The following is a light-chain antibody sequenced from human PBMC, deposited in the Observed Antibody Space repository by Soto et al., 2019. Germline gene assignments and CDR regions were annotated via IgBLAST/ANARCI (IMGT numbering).Light chain of an antibody. CDR3: SSYSKSGSLMV. V-gene: IGLV2-14*01. J-gene: IGLJ3*02. Sequence: QSVLTQPASVSGSPGQSITISCTGTSSDLGTYDYVSWYQQHPGKAPKLLIFVVTNRPSGVSSRFSGSKSGNKAALTISGLRAEDEADYYCSSYSKSGSLMVFGGGTQLTVL. CDR2: VVT. CDR1: SSDLGTYDY.